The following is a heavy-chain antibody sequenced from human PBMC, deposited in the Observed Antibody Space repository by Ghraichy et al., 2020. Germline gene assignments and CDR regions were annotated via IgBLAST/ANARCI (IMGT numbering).Heavy chain of an antibody. D-gene: IGHD3-22*01. CDR2: INQDGSEK. V-gene: IGHV3-7*01. Sequence: GGSLRLSCVASGFTSSTYRWMSWVRQAPGKGLEWVANINQDGSEKYYVDSVKGRFTISRDNAKNSLYLQMNSLRAEDTAVYYCVGDCSSVDSSGYCFAYWGQGTLVTVSS. CDR3: VGDCSSVDSSGYCFAY. CDR1: GFTSSTYRW. J-gene: IGHJ4*02.